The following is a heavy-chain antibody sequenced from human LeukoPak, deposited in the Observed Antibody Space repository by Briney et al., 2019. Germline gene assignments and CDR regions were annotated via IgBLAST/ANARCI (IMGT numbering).Heavy chain of an antibody. J-gene: IGHJ4*02. V-gene: IGHV3-23*01. D-gene: IGHD4-17*01. CDR1: GFTFSSYA. CDR3: AKDVSPATTVTDY. Sequence: GGSLRLSCAASGFTFSSYAMSWVRQAPGKGLEWVSVISGSGGSTYYADSVKGRFTISRDNSKNTLYLQMNSLRAEDTAVYYCAKDVSPATTVTDYWGQGTLVTVSS. CDR2: ISGSGGST.